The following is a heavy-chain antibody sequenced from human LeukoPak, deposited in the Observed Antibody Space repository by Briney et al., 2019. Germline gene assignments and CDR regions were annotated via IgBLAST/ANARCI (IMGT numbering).Heavy chain of an antibody. CDR1: GYSISSGYY. V-gene: IGHV4-38-2*02. CDR3: AVLYYYDSSGYYNY. Sequence: SETLSLTCTVAGYSISSGYYWGWIRQPPGKGLEWIGSIYHSGSTYYNPSLKSRVTISVHTSKNQFSLKLSSVTAADTAVYYCAVLYYYDSSGYYNYWGQGTLVTVSS. D-gene: IGHD3-22*01. CDR2: IYHSGST. J-gene: IGHJ4*02.